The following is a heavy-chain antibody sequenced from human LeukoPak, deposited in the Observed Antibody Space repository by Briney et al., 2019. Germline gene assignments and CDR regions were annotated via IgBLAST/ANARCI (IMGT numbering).Heavy chain of an antibody. V-gene: IGHV1-18*01. CDR1: GYTFTSFG. Sequence: ASVKVSCKASGYTFTSFGISWVRQAPGQGLEWMGWISAYNGNTNYAQTLQGRVTMTTDTSTSTAYMKLRSLRSDDTAVYYCARVPSIGGPDYWGQGTLVTVSS. CDR3: ARVPSIGGPDY. CDR2: ISAYNGNT. D-gene: IGHD4-23*01. J-gene: IGHJ4*02.